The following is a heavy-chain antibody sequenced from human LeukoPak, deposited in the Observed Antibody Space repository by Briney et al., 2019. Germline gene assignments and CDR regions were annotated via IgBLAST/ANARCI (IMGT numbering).Heavy chain of an antibody. CDR2: INPNSGGT. Sequence: ASVKVSCKASGYTFTSYYIHWVRQAPGQGLEWMGWINPNSGGTNYAQKFQGRVTMTRDTSISTAYMELSRLRSDDTAVYYCARLLRMTTVTTLGYWGQGTLVTVSS. V-gene: IGHV1-2*02. D-gene: IGHD4-17*01. CDR1: GYTFTSYY. CDR3: ARLLRMTTVTTLGY. J-gene: IGHJ4*02.